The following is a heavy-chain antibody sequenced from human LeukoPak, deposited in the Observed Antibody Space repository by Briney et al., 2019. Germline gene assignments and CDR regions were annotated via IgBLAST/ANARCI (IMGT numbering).Heavy chain of an antibody. D-gene: IGHD5-12*01. Sequence: GRSLRLSCAASGFTFSSYGMHWVRQAPGKGLEWVAVIWYDGSNKYYADSVKGRFTISRDNSKNTLYLQMNSLRAEDTAVYYCARDHGGYDYLDAFDIWGQGTMVTVSS. CDR2: IWYDGSNK. J-gene: IGHJ3*02. CDR1: GFTFSSYG. V-gene: IGHV3-33*01. CDR3: ARDHGGYDYLDAFDI.